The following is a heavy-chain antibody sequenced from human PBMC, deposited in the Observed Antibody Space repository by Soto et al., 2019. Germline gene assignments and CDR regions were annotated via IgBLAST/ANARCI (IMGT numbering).Heavy chain of an antibody. Sequence: GGSPRLSCAASGFTLSSYAMHWVRKAPGKGLEWVAVISYDGSNKYYADSVKGRFTISRDNSKNTLYLQMNSLRAEDTAVYYCARDSPYYYDSSGYYYYLFGYWGQGTLVTVSS. CDR1: GFTLSSYA. V-gene: IGHV3-30-3*01. J-gene: IGHJ4*02. D-gene: IGHD3-22*01. CDR2: ISYDGSNK. CDR3: ARDSPYYYDSSGYYYYLFGY.